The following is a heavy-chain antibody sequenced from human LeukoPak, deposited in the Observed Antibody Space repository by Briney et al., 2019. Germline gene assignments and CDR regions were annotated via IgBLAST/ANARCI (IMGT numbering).Heavy chain of an antibody. CDR3: ARDYGYNFGYFDC. CDR1: GVSVSSGSYY. V-gene: IGHV4-61*01. D-gene: IGHD5-24*01. J-gene: IGHJ4*02. Sequence: SETLSLTCTVSGVSVSSGSYYWSWIRQPPGKGLEWIGYIYYSGSTNYNPSLKSRVTILIDTSKNQLFVKLRSVTAADTAVYYCARDYGYNFGYFDCWGQGTLVTVSS. CDR2: IYYSGST.